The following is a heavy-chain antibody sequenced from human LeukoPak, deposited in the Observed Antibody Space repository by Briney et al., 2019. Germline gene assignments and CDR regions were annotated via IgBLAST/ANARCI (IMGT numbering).Heavy chain of an antibody. CDR1: GGSISSYY. CDR2: IYYSGST. V-gene: IGHV4-59*01. Sequence: SETLSLTCTVSGGSISSYYWSWIRQPPGKGLESLGYIYYSGSTNYNPSLKSRVTISVDTSKNQFSLKLSSVTAADTAVYYCARVGDILTGYYSRPLDYWGQGTLVTVSS. D-gene: IGHD3-9*01. CDR3: ARVGDILTGYYSRPLDY. J-gene: IGHJ4*02.